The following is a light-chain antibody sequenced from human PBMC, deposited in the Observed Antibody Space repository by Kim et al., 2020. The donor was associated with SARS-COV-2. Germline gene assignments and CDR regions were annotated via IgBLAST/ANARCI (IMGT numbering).Light chain of an antibody. CDR1: SSDVGGYKY. CDR3: SSYTSSSWV. J-gene: IGLJ1*01. Sequence: PGQSITISCTGTSSDVGGYKYVSWYQQHPGKAPILMIYDVSKRPSGVSNRFSGSKSGNTTSLTISGLQAEDEADYYCSSYTSSSWVFGTGTKVTVL. V-gene: IGLV2-14*04. CDR2: DVS.